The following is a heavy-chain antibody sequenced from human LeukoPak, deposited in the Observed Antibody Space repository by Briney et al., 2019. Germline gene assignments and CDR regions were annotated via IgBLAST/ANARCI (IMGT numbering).Heavy chain of an antibody. D-gene: IGHD6-13*01. CDR3: ARGAYSSSWTGGTHFDY. J-gene: IGHJ4*02. V-gene: IGHV3-21*01. Sequence: PGGSLRLSCAASGFTFSSYSMSWVRQAPGKGLEWVSSISSSSSYIYYADSVKGRFTISRDNAKNSLYLQKNSLRAEDTAVYYCARGAYSSSWTGGTHFDYWGQGTLVTVSS. CDR2: ISSSSSYI. CDR1: GFTFSSYS.